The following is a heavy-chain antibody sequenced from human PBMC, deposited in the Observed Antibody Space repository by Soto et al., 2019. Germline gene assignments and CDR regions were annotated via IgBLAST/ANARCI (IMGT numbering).Heavy chain of an antibody. D-gene: IGHD5-12*01. J-gene: IGHJ6*02. CDR3: AKAGYSGYDWDYYYGMDV. Sequence: SVKVSCKASGGSFSSYAISWVRQAPGQGLEWMGGIIPIFGTANYAQKFQGRVTITADKSTSTAYMELSSLRSEDTAVYYCAKAGYSGYDWDYYYGMDVWGQGTTVTVSS. CDR2: IIPIFGTA. CDR1: GGSFSSYA. V-gene: IGHV1-69*06.